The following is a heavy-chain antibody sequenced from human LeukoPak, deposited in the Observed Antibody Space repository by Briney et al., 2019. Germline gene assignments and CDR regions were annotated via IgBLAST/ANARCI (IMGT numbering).Heavy chain of an antibody. D-gene: IGHD3-16*02. V-gene: IGHV3-23*01. Sequence: GGSLRLSCAASGFTFSSYGMSWVRQAPGKGLEWVSAISGSGGSTYYADSVKGRFTISRDNSKNTLYLQMNSLRAEDTAVYYCAGGSFGELSAYYYYYMDVWGKGTTVTISS. CDR1: GFTFSSYG. CDR3: AGGSFGELSAYYYYYMDV. CDR2: ISGSGGST. J-gene: IGHJ6*03.